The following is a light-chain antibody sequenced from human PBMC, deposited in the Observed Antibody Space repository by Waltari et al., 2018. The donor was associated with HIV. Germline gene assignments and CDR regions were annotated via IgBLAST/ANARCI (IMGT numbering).Light chain of an antibody. V-gene: IGLV2-14*01. CDR1: SSDVGGYKY. Sequence: QSALTQPASVSGSPGQSITISCTGTSSDVGGYKYVSWYLQQPGKAPKLLISEVSNRPSGVSNRFSGSKSGNTASLTLSGLQAEDEADYYCSSYTTSSTWVFGGGTKLTVL. J-gene: IGLJ3*02. CDR2: EVS. CDR3: SSYTTSSTWV.